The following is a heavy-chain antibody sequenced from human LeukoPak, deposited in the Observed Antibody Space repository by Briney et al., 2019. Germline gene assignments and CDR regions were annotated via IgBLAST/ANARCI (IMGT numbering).Heavy chain of an antibody. Sequence: ASVKVSCKASGYTFTGYYMHWVRQAPGQGPEWMGWINPNSSGTNYAQKFQGRVTMTRDTSISTAYMELSRLRTDDPAVYYCARGISRGCDYWGQGTLVTVSS. CDR1: GYTFTGYY. CDR3: ARGISRGCDY. V-gene: IGHV1-2*02. CDR2: INPNSSGT. J-gene: IGHJ4*02. D-gene: IGHD6-19*01.